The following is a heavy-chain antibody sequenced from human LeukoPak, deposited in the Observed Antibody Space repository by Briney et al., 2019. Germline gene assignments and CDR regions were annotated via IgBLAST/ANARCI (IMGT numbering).Heavy chain of an antibody. D-gene: IGHD6-19*01. J-gene: IGHJ4*02. CDR3: AKEPVAGTWPD. Sequence: GGSLRLSCAASGFIFRNYGMNWVRQAPGKGLEWVSAITASGDSTYYADSVKGRFTISRDNSKNTLYLQMNILRAEDTAVYYCAKEPVAGTWPDWGQGTLVTVSS. CDR2: ITASGDST. V-gene: IGHV3-23*01. CDR1: GFIFRNYG.